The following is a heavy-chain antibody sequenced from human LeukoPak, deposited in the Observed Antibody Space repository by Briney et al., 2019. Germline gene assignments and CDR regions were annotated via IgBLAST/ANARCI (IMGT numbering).Heavy chain of an antibody. J-gene: IGHJ4*02. V-gene: IGHV1-2*02. CDR3: ARDDFDWFHPTDY. Sequence: AAVKVSCKASGYTFTGYYMHLVRQAPGQGLEWMGWINPNRVGSNYLQKFQGRVTMTGDTSISTAYMELSRLRSDDTAVYYCARDDFDWFHPTDYWGQGTLVTVSS. CDR1: GYTFTGYY. D-gene: IGHD3-9*01. CDR2: INPNRVGS.